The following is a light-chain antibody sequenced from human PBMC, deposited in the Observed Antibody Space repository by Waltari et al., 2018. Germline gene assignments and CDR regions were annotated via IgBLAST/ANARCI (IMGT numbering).Light chain of an antibody. CDR1: QNINGW. CDR3: QQYNNFLFT. J-gene: IGKJ3*01. V-gene: IGKV1-5*03. CDR2: KTS. Sequence: DIQMTQSPSTLSASIGDRVTITCRVSQNINGWLAWYQQRPGKAPKRLIYKTSNLETGVPSRFSGSGSGTEFTLTISSLQPEDFATYYCQQYNNFLFTFGPGTKVDI.